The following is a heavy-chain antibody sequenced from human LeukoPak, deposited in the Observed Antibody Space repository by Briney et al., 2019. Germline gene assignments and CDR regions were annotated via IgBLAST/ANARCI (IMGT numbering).Heavy chain of an antibody. CDR2: IIPIFGTA. CDR1: GGTFSSYA. CDR3: AAAFGGSYTIGGFDP. D-gene: IGHD1-26*01. Sequence: VASVKVSCKASGGTFSSYAISWVRQAPGQGLEWMGGIIPIFGTANYAQKFQGRVTITTDESTSTAYMELSSLRSEDTAVYYCAAAFGGSYTIGGFDPWGRGTLVTVSS. J-gene: IGHJ5*02. V-gene: IGHV1-69*05.